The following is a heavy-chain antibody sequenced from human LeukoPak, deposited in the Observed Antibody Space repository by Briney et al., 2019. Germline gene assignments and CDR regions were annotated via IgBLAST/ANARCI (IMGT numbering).Heavy chain of an antibody. CDR3: ARLVGDTNYYYYYGMDV. V-gene: IGHV4-59*01. D-gene: IGHD1-26*01. J-gene: IGHJ6*02. Sequence: SETLSLTCTVSGGSISSYYWSWIRQPPGKGLEWIGYIYYSGSTNYNPSLKSRVTISVDTSNNQFSLKLSSVTAADTAVYYCARLVGDTNYYYYYGMDVWGQGTTVTVSS. CDR2: IYYSGST. CDR1: GGSISSYY.